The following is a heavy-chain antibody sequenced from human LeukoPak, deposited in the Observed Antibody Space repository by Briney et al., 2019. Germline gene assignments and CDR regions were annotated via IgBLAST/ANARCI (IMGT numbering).Heavy chain of an antibody. CDR3: ARGSFAIFGVVIIGDNDAFDI. V-gene: IGHV1-18*01. CDR1: GYTFTSYG. J-gene: IGHJ3*02. CDR2: ISAYNGNT. D-gene: IGHD3-3*01. Sequence: ASVKVSCKASGYTFTSYGVSWVRQAPGQGLEWMGWISAYNGNTNYAQKLQGRVTITTDTSTRKAYMELRSLRSDDTAVYYCARGSFAIFGVVIIGDNDAFDIWGQGTMVTVSS.